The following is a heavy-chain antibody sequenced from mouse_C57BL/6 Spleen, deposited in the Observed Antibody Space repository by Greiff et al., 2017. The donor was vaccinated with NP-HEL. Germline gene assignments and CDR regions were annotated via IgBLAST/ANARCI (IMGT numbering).Heavy chain of an antibody. V-gene: IGHV10-1*01. D-gene: IGHD2-4*01. J-gene: IGHJ4*01. CDR1: GFSFNTYA. CDR3: VRQGMITRAMDY. Sequence: DVMLVESGGGLVQPKGSLKLSCAASGFSFNTYAMNWVRQAPGKGLEWVARIRSKSNNYATYYADSVKDRFTISRDDSESMLYLQMNNLKTEDTAMYYCVRQGMITRAMDYWGQGTSVTVSS. CDR2: IRSKSNNYAT.